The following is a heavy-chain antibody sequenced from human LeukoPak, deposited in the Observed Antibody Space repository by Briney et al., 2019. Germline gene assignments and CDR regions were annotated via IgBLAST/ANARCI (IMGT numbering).Heavy chain of an antibody. CDR3: ARDRSGYSSEENWFDP. CDR1: GGSISSSSYY. V-gene: IGHV4-61*02. J-gene: IGHJ5*02. D-gene: IGHD6-19*01. CDR2: IYTSGST. Sequence: SETLSLTCTVSGGSISSSSYYWGWIRQPAGKGLEWIGRIYTSGSTNYNPSLKSRVTISVDTSKNQFSLKLSSVTAADTAVYYCARDRSGYSSEENWFDPWGQGTLVTVSS.